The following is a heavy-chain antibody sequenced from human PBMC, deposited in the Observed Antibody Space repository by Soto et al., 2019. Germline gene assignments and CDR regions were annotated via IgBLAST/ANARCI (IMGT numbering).Heavy chain of an antibody. CDR3: AKAGAGAGTYDAFDI. J-gene: IGHJ3*02. V-gene: IGHV3-23*01. D-gene: IGHD6-19*01. CDR1: GFTFSSYA. CDR2: ISGSDDST. Sequence: GGSLRLSCAASGFTFSSYAMGWVRQAPGKGLEWVSAISGSDDSTDYADSVKGRFTISRDYSKSTLYLQMSSLGAEDTAVYYCAKAGAGAGTYDAFDIWGQGTMVTVSS.